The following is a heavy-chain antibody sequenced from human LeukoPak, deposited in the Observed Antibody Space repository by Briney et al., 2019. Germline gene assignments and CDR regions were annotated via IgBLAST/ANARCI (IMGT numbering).Heavy chain of an antibody. Sequence: GGSLRLSCAASGFTFSRYWMSWVRQAPGKGLEWVANIKEDGSEKHYVDSVKGRFTISRDNAKNSLYLQMNSLRPEDTAVYYCAKGPYDSSGYYNYYFDYWGQGTLVTVSS. CDR2: IKEDGSEK. J-gene: IGHJ4*02. CDR3: AKGPYDSSGYYNYYFDY. V-gene: IGHV3-7*01. D-gene: IGHD3-22*01. CDR1: GFTFSRYW.